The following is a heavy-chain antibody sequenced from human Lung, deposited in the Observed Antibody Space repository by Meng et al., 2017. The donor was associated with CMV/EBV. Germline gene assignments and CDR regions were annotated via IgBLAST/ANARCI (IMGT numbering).Heavy chain of an antibody. J-gene: IGHJ4*02. Sequence: GGSLRLXCQVSGNRFSNYWIGWVRQMPGKGLDWMAIIYPGDSDAVHNPSFQGRVTISADKSISTAYLQWSSLRASDTAMYYCVRREYFGTESGDWCQGTMVTVSS. V-gene: IGHV5-51*01. CDR1: GNRFSNYW. CDR2: IYPGDSDA. D-gene: IGHD2/OR15-2a*01. CDR3: VRREYFGTESGD.